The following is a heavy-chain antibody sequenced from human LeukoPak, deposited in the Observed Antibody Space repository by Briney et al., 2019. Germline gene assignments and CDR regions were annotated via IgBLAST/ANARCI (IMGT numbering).Heavy chain of an antibody. D-gene: IGHD1-1*01. CDR3: ARDPKLAYYYGMDV. CDR1: GGTFSSYA. Sequence: SVKVSCKASGGTFSSYAISWVRQAPGQGLEWMGGIIPIFGTTNCAQKFQGRVTITADESTSTAYMELSSLRSEDTAVYYCARDPKLAYYYGMDVWGQGTTVTVSS. J-gene: IGHJ6*02. V-gene: IGHV1-69*13. CDR2: IIPIFGTT.